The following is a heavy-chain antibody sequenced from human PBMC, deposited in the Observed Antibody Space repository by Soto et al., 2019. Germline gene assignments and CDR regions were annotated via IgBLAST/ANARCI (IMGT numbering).Heavy chain of an antibody. CDR3: ASYQLLAYYYYGMDV. D-gene: IGHD2-2*01. J-gene: IGHJ6*02. V-gene: IGHV4-34*01. Sequence: SETLSLTCAVYGGSFSGYYWSWIRQPPGKGLEWIGEINHSGSTNYNPSLKSRVTISVDTSKNQFSLKLSSVNAADTAVYYCASYQLLAYYYYGMDVWGQGTTVT. CDR1: GGSFSGYY. CDR2: INHSGST.